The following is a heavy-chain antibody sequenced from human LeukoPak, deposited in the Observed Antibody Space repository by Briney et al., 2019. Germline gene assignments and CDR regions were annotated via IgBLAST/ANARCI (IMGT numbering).Heavy chain of an antibody. J-gene: IGHJ4*02. V-gene: IGHV4-39*07. CDR2: INHSGST. Sequence: SETLSLTCTVSGGSISSSSYYWGWIRQPPGKGLEWIGEINHSGSTNYNPSLKSRVTISVDTSKNQFSLKLSSVTAADTAVYYCARAGYSSGWYVHYHFDYWGQGTLVTVSS. CDR1: GGSISSSSYY. D-gene: IGHD6-19*01. CDR3: ARAGYSSGWYVHYHFDY.